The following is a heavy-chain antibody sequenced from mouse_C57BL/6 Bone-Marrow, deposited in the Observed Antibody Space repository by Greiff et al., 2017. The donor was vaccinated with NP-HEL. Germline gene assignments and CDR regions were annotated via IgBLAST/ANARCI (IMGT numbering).Heavy chain of an antibody. D-gene: IGHD1-1*01. CDR3: SRFYGSSYGFAY. CDR2: IYPRDGST. Sequence: VQLQQSDAELVKPGASVKISCKVSGYTFTDHTIHWMKQRPEQGLAWIGYIYPRDGSTKYNEKFKGKATLTADKSSSTAYMQLNSLTSEDSAVYFCSRFYGSSYGFAYWGQGTLVTVSA. V-gene: IGHV1-78*01. CDR1: GYTFTDHT. J-gene: IGHJ3*01.